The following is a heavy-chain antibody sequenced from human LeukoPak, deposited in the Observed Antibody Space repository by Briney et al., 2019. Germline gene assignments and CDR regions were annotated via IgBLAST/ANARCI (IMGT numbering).Heavy chain of an antibody. CDR2: IKARGAGGAT. CDR1: GFSFSDAW. CDR3: TTAEDGL. J-gene: IGHJ3*01. V-gene: IGHV3-15*01. D-gene: IGHD1-14*01. Sequence: PGGSLRLSCIASGFSFSDAWMTWVRQAPGQGLDWVGRIKARGAGGATQYAEPVEGRFTISRDDAKNTLYLQMNSLTTEDTGVYYCTTAEDGLWGQGTMVTVSS.